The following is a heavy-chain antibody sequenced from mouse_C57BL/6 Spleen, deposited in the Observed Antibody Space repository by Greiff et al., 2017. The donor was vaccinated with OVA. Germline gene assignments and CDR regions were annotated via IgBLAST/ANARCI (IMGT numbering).Heavy chain of an antibody. D-gene: IGHD2-3*01. V-gene: IGHV1-82*01. CDR3: AVYDGYYDY. CDR1: GYAFSGSC. CDR2: IYPGDGDS. J-gene: IGHJ3*01. Sequence: QVQLQQSGPELVQPGASVKISCKASGYAFSGSCMNWVKQRPGKGLEWIGLIYPGDGDSTSNGKFKGKATLTADKSSSTAYMQLSSLTTEDSAVYFCAVYDGYYDYWGQGTLVTVSA.